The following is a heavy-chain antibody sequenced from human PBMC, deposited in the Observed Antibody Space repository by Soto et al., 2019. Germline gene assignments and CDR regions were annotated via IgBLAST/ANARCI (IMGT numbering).Heavy chain of an antibody. D-gene: IGHD4-4*01. V-gene: IGHV4-31*03. Sequence: SETLSLTCTVSGGSISSGGYYWSWIRQHPGKGLEWIGYIYYSGSTYYNPSLKSRVTISVDTSKNQFSLKLSSVTAADTAVYYCARAYSNHVLFDYWGQGTLVTVSS. J-gene: IGHJ4*02. CDR1: GGSISSGGYY. CDR2: IYYSGST. CDR3: ARAYSNHVLFDY.